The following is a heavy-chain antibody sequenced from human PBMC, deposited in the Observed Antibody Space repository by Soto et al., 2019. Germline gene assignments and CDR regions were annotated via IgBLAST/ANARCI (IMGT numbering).Heavy chain of an antibody. CDR2: ISYDGSNK. J-gene: IGHJ4*02. V-gene: IGHV3-30*18. D-gene: IGHD3-9*01. CDR3: AKAVGILRYFDWLLLGDY. CDR1: GFTFSSYG. Sequence: QVQLVESGGGVVQPGRSLRLSCAASGFTFSSYGMHWVRQAPGKGLEWGAVISYDGSNKYYADSVKGRFTISRDNSKNTLYLQMNSLRAEDTAVYYCAKAVGILRYFDWLLLGDYWGQGTLVTVSS.